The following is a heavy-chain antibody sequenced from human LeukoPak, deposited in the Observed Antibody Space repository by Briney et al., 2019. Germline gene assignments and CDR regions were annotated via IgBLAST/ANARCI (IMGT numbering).Heavy chain of an antibody. J-gene: IGHJ4*02. Sequence: PGGSLRLSCVTSGFTFSNFWMSWVRQAPGRGLEWVANIKEDGSEKYYVDSVKGRFTISRDNAKNSLYLQMNSLRAEDAAIYYCARVGTTYFFDYWGQGTLVTVSS. V-gene: IGHV3-7*03. D-gene: IGHD1-7*01. CDR3: ARVGTTYFFDY. CDR1: GFTFSNFW. CDR2: IKEDGSEK.